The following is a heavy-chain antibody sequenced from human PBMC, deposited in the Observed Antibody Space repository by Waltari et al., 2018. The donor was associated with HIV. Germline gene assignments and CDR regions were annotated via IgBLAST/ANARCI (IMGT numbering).Heavy chain of an antibody. CDR1: GGAISNYY. J-gene: IGHJ5*02. CDR2: IYSSGFT. CDR3: ARHEPRNSWFDP. D-gene: IGHD1-7*01. Sequence: QVQLQESGPGLVKPSENLSLTCTVSGGAISNYYWNWMRHLPGKGLEWIGYIYSSGFTSYNPSRKSRVSISVDTSKNQFSLKLTSVTAADTAVYYCARHEPRNSWFDPWGQGTLVTVSS. V-gene: IGHV4-59*08.